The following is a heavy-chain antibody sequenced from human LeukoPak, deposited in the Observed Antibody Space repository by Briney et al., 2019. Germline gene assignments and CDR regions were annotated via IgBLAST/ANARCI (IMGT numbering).Heavy chain of an antibody. D-gene: IGHD3-9*01. CDR1: GFTVSSNY. Sequence: GGSLRLSCAASGFTVSSNYLSWVRQAPGKGLEWVSSIYSGGSTYYADSVTGRFTISRDNSKNTLYLQRIILGAADTAVYYCARDGAVLTGYYDYWGQGTLVTVSS. CDR3: ARDGAVLTGYYDY. CDR2: IYSGGST. J-gene: IGHJ4*02. V-gene: IGHV3-66*01.